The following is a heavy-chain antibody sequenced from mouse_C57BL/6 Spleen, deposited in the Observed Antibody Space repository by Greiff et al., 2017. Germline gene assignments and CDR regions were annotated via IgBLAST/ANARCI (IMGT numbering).Heavy chain of an antibody. CDR1: GYTFTDYE. V-gene: IGHV1-15*01. CDR3: TRHYDVAY. J-gene: IGHJ3*01. D-gene: IGHD2-4*01. CDR2: IDPETGGT. Sequence: QVHVKQSGAELVRPGASVTLSCKASGYTFTDYEMHWVKQTPVHGLEWIGAIDPETGGTAYNQKFKGKAILTADKSSSTAYMELRSLTSEDSAVYYCTRHYDVAYWGQGTLVTVSA.